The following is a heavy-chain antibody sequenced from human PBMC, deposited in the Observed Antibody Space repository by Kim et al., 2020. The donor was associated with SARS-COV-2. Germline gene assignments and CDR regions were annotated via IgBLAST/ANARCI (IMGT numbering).Heavy chain of an antibody. CDR1: GYSFTSYW. D-gene: IGHD4-4*01. J-gene: IGHJ6*02. V-gene: IGHV5-51*01. CDR3: ARHVMGVTTAYYYYYGMDV. Sequence: GESLKISCKGSGYSFTSYWIGWVRQMPGKGLEWMGIIYPGDSDTRYSPSFQGQVTISADKSISTAYLQWSSLKASDTAMYYCARHVMGVTTAYYYYYGMDVWGQGTTVTVSS. CDR2: IYPGDSDT.